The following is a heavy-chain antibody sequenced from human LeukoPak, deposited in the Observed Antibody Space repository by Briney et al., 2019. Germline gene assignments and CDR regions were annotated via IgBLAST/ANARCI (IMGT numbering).Heavy chain of an antibody. CDR2: ISAYNGNT. CDR3: ARSDWNRGTFDY. CDR1: GYTFTSYG. D-gene: IGHD1-1*01. V-gene: IGHV1-18*01. Sequence: ASVKVSCKASGYTFTSYGISWVRQAPGQGLEWMGWISAYNGNTNYAQKFQGRVTMTEDTSTDTAYMELSSLRSEDTAVYYCARSDWNRGTFDYWGQGTLVTVSS. J-gene: IGHJ4*02.